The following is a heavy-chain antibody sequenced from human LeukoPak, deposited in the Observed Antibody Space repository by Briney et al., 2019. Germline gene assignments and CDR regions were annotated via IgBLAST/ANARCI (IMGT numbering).Heavy chain of an antibody. CDR2: ISAYNGNT. V-gene: IGHV1-18*01. CDR1: GYTFTSYG. J-gene: IGHJ6*02. Sequence: ASVKVSCKASGYTFTSYGISWVRQAPGQGLEWMGWISAYNGNTNYAQKLQGRVTMTTDTSTSTAYMELRSLRSDDTAVYYCARVHCSSTSCYDYYGMDVWGQGTTVTVSS. CDR3: ARVHCSSTSCYDYYGMDV. D-gene: IGHD2-2*01.